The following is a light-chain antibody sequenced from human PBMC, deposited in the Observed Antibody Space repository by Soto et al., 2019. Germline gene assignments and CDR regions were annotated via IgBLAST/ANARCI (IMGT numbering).Light chain of an antibody. V-gene: IGKV3-11*01. CDR1: QSVRTY. CDR3: QQYNNWPPT. CDR2: DAS. J-gene: IGKJ1*01. Sequence: EIVLTQSPVTLSLSPGERATLSCRASQSVRTYLAWYQVKPGQAPRLLIYDASRRASGVPARFSGSGSGTDFTLTISSLEPEDFALYYCQQYNNWPPTFGQGTKVEIK.